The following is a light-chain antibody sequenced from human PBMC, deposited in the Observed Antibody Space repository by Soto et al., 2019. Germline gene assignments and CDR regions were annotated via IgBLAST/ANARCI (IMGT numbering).Light chain of an antibody. CDR2: GNN. Sequence: QAVVTQPPSVSGAPGQTVTISCTGSSSNFGAGYDVHWYQQLPGTAPKLLIYGNNNRPSGVPDRFSCSKSGTSASLAITGLQAEDEGDYYCQSYDSSLIGDVFGTGTKLTVL. CDR3: QSYDSSLIGDV. V-gene: IGLV1-40*01. CDR1: SSNFGAGYD. J-gene: IGLJ1*01.